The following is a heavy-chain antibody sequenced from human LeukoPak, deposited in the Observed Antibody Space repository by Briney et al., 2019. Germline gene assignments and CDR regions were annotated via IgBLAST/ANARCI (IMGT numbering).Heavy chain of an antibody. CDR2: INHSGNT. J-gene: IGHJ4*02. D-gene: IGHD3-10*01. CDR3: ARGRKGPRYYGSGSYYFDY. CDR1: GGSFSGYY. Sequence: PSQTLSLTCAVYGGSFSGYYWSWLRQPPGKGLEWIGEINHSGNTNYNPSLKSRVTISVDTSKNQFPLKLSSVTAADTAVYYCARGRKGPRYYGSGSYYFDYWGQGTLVTVSS. V-gene: IGHV4-34*01.